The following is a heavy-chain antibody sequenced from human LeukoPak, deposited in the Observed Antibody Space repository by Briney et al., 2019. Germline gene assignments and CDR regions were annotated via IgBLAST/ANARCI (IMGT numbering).Heavy chain of an antibody. CDR2: ISSSSSYI. CDR1: GFTFSSYS. V-gene: IGHV3-21*01. J-gene: IGHJ4*02. D-gene: IGHD4-23*01. CDR3: ARDSDYGGNGLGFDY. Sequence: GGSLRLSCAASGFTFSSYSMNWVRQAPGKGLEWVSSISSSSSYIYYADSVKGRFTISRDNAKNSLYLQMNSLRAEDTAVYYCARDSDYGGNGLGFDYWGQGTLVTVSS.